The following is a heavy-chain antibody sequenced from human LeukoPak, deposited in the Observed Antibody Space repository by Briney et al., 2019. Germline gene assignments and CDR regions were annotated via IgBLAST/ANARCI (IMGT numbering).Heavy chain of an antibody. J-gene: IGHJ4*01. CDR3: AKDSYDSSGSRYDF. CDR1: GFTFSSYA. CDR2: ISGGGDIT. Sequence: GGSLGLSCVASGFTFSSYAMSWVRQAPGKGLEWVSAISGGGDITFYADSLKGRFTISRDNSKSTLYMQMNSLRGEDTAVYFCAKDSYDSSGSRYDFWGQGTLVTVSS. D-gene: IGHD3-22*01. V-gene: IGHV3-23*01.